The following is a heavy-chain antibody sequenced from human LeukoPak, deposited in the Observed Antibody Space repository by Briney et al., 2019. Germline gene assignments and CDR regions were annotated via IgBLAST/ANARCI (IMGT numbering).Heavy chain of an antibody. D-gene: IGHD4-17*01. CDR1: GYSFTSYW. J-gene: IGHJ4*02. CDR3: ARHFAFDYGEYYFDY. CDR2: IYPGDPDT. Sequence: GESLQISCKGSGYSFTSYWIGCVRQMPGKGLEWMGIIYPGDPDTRYSPSFQGQVTISADKSISTAYLQWSSLKASDTAMYYCARHFAFDYGEYYFDYWGQGTLVTVSS. V-gene: IGHV5-51*01.